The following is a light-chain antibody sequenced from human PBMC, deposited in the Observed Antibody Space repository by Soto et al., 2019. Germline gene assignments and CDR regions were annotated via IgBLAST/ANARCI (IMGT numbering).Light chain of an antibody. CDR3: QQYDSSPRT. CDR2: GAS. J-gene: IGKJ1*01. CDR1: QTFTSGF. V-gene: IGKV3-20*01. Sequence: EIVLTQSPGTLSLSPGERATLSCRASQTFTSGFLAWYQQKPGQAPRLLIYGASSRATGIPDRFSGSGSGTDFTLTISRLEPEDFAVYYCQQYDSSPRTFGHWTKVEIK.